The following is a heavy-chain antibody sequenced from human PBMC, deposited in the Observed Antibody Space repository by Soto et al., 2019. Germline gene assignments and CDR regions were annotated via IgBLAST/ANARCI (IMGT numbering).Heavy chain of an antibody. Sequence: QVQLVQSGAEVKKPGASVKVSCKASGYTFTSYGISWVRQAPGQGLEWMGWISAYNGNTNYAQKLQGRVTMTTDTSTSTAYMELRSLRSDDTAVYYCARERALLEWLSSNYYYYMDVWGKGTTVTVSS. V-gene: IGHV1-18*01. CDR1: GYTFTSYG. CDR3: ARERALLEWLSSNYYYYMDV. J-gene: IGHJ6*03. D-gene: IGHD3-3*01. CDR2: ISAYNGNT.